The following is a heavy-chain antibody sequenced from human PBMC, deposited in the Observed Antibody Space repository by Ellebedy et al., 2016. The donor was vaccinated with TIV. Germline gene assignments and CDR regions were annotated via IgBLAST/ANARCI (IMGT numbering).Heavy chain of an antibody. CDR3: ARYGSGSYPYYYYYMDV. CDR1: GFTFSSYW. J-gene: IGHJ6*03. D-gene: IGHD3-10*01. V-gene: IGHV3-7*02. CDR2: IKQDGSEK. Sequence: GGSLRLXCAASGFTFSSYWMSWVRQAPGKGLEWVANIKQDGSEKYYVDSVKGRFTISRDNAKNSLYLQMNSLRAEDTAVYYCARYGSGSYPYYYYYMDVWGKGTTVTVSS.